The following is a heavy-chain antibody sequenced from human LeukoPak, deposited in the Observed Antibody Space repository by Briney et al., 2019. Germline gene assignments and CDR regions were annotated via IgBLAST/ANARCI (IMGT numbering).Heavy chain of an antibody. J-gene: IGHJ6*03. D-gene: IGHD5-12*01. V-gene: IGHV3-23*01. CDR2: INGSGGST. CDR3: ARGLASLDYYYYMDV. CDR1: GFTFSSYA. Sequence: GGSLRLSCAASGFTFSSYAMSWVRLAPGKGLEWVSDINGSGGSTYYADSVKGRFTISRDNSKNTLYLQMNSLRAEDTAVYCCARGLASLDYYYYMDVWGKGTTVTVSS.